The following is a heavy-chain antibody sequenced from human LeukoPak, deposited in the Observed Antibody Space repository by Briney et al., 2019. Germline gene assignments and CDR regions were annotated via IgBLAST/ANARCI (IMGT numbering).Heavy chain of an antibody. CDR1: GGSISSYY. CDR2: MYYSGST. V-gene: IGHV4-59*01. J-gene: IGHJ2*01. D-gene: IGHD2-2*01. Sequence: PSETLSLTCTVSGGSISSYYWSRIRQPPGKGLEWVGYMYYSGSTNYNPSLKSRVTISVDTSKNQFSLRLTSVTAADTAVYYCARVLGYCSSTNCYDWYFDLWGRGTLVTVSS. CDR3: ARVLGYCSSTNCYDWYFDL.